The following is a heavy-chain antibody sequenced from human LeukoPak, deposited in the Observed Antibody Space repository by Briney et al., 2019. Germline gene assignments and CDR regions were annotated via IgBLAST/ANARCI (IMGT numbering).Heavy chain of an antibody. Sequence: GGSLRLSCAASGFTFRSFAMSWVRQAPGKGLEWVSVISGRADSTHYADSVKGRFTISRDNSKNTLYLQMNSLRAEDTAVYYCAKAHSSSWYYFGDWGQGALVTVSS. J-gene: IGHJ4*02. CDR3: AKAHSSSWYYFGD. CDR1: GFTFRSFA. CDR2: ISGRADST. V-gene: IGHV3-23*01. D-gene: IGHD6-13*01.